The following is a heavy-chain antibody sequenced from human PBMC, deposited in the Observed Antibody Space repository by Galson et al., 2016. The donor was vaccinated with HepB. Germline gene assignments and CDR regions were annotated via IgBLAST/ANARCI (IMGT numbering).Heavy chain of an antibody. CDR2: INNNGDNR. CDR3: VTWLQVHFDH. J-gene: IGHJ4*02. CDR1: GFTFSNCP. D-gene: IGHD6-19*01. V-gene: IGHV3-23*01. Sequence: SLRLSCAASGFTFSNCPTIWVRQAPGKGLEWVATINNNGDNRHYADSVMGRFTISRDNFQNTVSLQMNSLRDDDTAVYYCVTWLQVHFDHWGRGILVTVSS.